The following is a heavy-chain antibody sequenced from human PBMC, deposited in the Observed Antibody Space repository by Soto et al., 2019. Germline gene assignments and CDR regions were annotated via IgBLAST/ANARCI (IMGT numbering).Heavy chain of an antibody. Sequence: TLYLTCAVSGGSISSGNSYSWSWIRQPPGKGLEWIGSISHTGSTSYNPSLKGRVAMSVDKSKNQFSLKLSSVTAADMAVYYCARAVAPYLGTWFDPWGQGTLVTVSS. CDR1: GGSISSGNSYS. V-gene: IGHV4-30-2*01. CDR2: ISHTGST. CDR3: ARAVAPYLGTWFDP. D-gene: IGHD3-16*01. J-gene: IGHJ5*02.